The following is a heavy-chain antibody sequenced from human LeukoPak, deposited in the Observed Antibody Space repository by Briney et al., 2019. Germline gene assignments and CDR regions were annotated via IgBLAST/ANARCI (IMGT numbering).Heavy chain of an antibody. CDR1: GFTFSSYD. V-gene: IGHV3-7*01. J-gene: IGHJ3*02. Sequence: GGSLRLSCAASGFTFSSYDMSWVRQAPGKGLEWVANINQDGGERNYVDSVKGRFTISRDNAKSSPYLQMNSLRAEDTAVYYCATEVGTPDIRSAFDIWGQGTMVTVSS. CDR2: INQDGGER. CDR3: ATEVGTPDIRSAFDI. D-gene: IGHD2-15*01.